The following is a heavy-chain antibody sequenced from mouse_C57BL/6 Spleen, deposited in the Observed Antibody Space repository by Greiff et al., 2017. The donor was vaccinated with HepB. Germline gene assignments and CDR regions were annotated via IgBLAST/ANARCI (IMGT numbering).Heavy chain of an antibody. CDR3: AREGSAYDYDGLDY. CDR1: GYTFTSYW. CDR2: INPSNGGT. Sequence: QVQLQQSGTELVKPGASVKLSCKASGYTFTSYWMHWVKQRPGQGLEWIGNINPSNGGTTYNEKFKSKATLTVDKSSSTAYMQRSSLTSEDSAVYYCAREGSAYDYDGLDYWGQGTTLTVSS. D-gene: IGHD2-4*01. V-gene: IGHV1-53*01. J-gene: IGHJ2*01.